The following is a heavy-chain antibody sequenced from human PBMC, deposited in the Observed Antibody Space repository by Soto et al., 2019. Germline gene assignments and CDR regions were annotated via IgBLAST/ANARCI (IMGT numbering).Heavy chain of an antibody. V-gene: IGHV1-69*12. J-gene: IGHJ3*02. CDR3: ARDRGAVAVSSRGAFDI. CDR2: IIPIFGTA. D-gene: IGHD6-19*01. CDR1: GGTFSSYA. Sequence: QVQLVQSGAEVKKPGSSVKVSCKASGGTFSSYAISWVRQAPGQGLEWMGGIIPIFGTANYAQKFQGRVTITADESTSTAYMELSSLRSEDTAVYYCARDRGAVAVSSRGAFDIWGQGTMVTVSS.